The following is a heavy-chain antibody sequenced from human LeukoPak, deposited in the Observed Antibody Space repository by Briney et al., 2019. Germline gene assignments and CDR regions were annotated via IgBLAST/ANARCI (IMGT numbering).Heavy chain of an antibody. Sequence: PGRSLRLSCAASGFTFSSYGMHWVRQAPGKELEWVAFIRYDGSNKYYADSVKGRFTISRDNSKNTLYLQMNSLRAEDTAVYYCAKDPRPYYYGSGSQYYYYYMDVWGKGTTVTISS. D-gene: IGHD3-10*01. V-gene: IGHV3-30*02. CDR2: IRYDGSNK. CDR3: AKDPRPYYYGSGSQYYYYYMDV. J-gene: IGHJ6*03. CDR1: GFTFSSYG.